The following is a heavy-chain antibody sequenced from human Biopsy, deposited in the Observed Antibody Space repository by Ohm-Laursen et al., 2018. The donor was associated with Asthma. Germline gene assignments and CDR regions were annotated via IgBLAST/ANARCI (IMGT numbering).Heavy chain of an antibody. V-gene: IGHV4-39*01. Sequence: PETLSLTCTVSGASITSSAYYWGWIRQPPGKGLEWIGSMYYGETTYYSPSLESRVTISVDSSKNQFSLIRSSVTAADTAVYYCARHDHRWDTYADFWGQGTLVTVSS. CDR2: MYYGETT. CDR1: GASITSSAYY. CDR3: ARHDHRWDTYADF. D-gene: IGHD2-2*01. J-gene: IGHJ4*02.